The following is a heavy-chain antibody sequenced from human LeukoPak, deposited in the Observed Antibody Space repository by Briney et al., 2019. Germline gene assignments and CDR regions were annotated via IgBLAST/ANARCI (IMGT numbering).Heavy chain of an antibody. D-gene: IGHD6-19*01. CDR2: ISWNSGTI. V-gene: IGHV3-9*01. CDR3: AKNWGSGWYVGSWYFDL. CDR1: GFIFNNYA. Sequence: GGSLRLSCAGSGFIFNNYAMHWVRQPPGKGLEWVSGISWNSGTIDYADSVRGRFTISRDNSKNTLYLQMNSLRAEDTAVYYCAKNWGSGWYVGSWYFDLWGRGTLVTVSS. J-gene: IGHJ2*01.